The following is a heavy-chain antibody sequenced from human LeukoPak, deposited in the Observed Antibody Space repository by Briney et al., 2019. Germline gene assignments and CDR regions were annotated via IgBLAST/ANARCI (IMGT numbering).Heavy chain of an antibody. V-gene: IGHV1-46*01. J-gene: IGHJ5*02. CDR2: INPSGGST. CDR1: GYTFTSYY. CDR3: ARLRGGDGYNDRGPFDP. D-gene: IGHD5-24*01. Sequence: GASVKVSCKASGYTFTSYYMHWVRQAPGQGLEWMGIINPSGGSTSYAQKFQGRVTMTRDTSTSTVYMELSSLRSEDTAVYCCARLRGGDGYNDRGPFDPWGQGTLVTVSS.